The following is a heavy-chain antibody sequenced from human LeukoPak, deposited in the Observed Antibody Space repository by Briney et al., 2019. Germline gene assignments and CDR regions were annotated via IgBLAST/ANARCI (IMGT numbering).Heavy chain of an antibody. Sequence: GASVKVSCKASGYTFTSYGISWVRQAPGQGLEWMGWISAYNGNTNYAQKLQGRVTMTTDTSTSTAYMELRSLRSDDTAVYYCARALGWFGEPPDAFDIWGQGTMVTVSS. V-gene: IGHV1-18*01. CDR3: ARALGWFGEPPDAFDI. D-gene: IGHD3-10*01. J-gene: IGHJ3*02. CDR1: GYTFTSYG. CDR2: ISAYNGNT.